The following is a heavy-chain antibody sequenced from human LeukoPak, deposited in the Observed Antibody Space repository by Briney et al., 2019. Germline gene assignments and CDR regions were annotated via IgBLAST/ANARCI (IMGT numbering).Heavy chain of an antibody. CDR1: GYTFTSYG. V-gene: IGHV1-2*02. CDR2: INPNSGGT. Sequence: GASVKVSCKASGYTFTSYGISWVRQAPGQGLKWMGWINPNSGGTNYAQKFQGRVTMTRDTSISTAYMELSRLRSDDTAVYYCASAYYDFWSGYYTGIIYWGQGTLVTVSS. CDR3: ASAYYDFWSGYYTGIIY. J-gene: IGHJ4*02. D-gene: IGHD3-3*01.